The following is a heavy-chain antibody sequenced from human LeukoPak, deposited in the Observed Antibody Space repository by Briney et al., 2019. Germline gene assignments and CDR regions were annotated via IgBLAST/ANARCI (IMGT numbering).Heavy chain of an antibody. J-gene: IGHJ4*02. Sequence: ASVKVSCKASGYTFTTYAISWVRQAPGQGLEWMGWISAYSGNTNYAQKVRGRVTMTTHTSTSTAYMELRSLRSDDAAVYYCARGDGSGWTNFDYWGQGTLVTVSS. CDR1: GYTFTTYA. CDR2: ISAYSGNT. V-gene: IGHV1-18*01. CDR3: ARGDGSGWTNFDY. D-gene: IGHD6-19*01.